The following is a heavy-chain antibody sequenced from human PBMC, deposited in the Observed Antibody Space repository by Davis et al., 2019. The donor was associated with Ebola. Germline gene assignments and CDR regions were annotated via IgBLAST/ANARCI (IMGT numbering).Heavy chain of an antibody. D-gene: IGHD4-17*01. Sequence: SETLSLTCTVSGGSISSSSYYWGWIRQPPGKGLEWIGSIYYSGSTYYNPSLKSRVTISVDTSKNQFSLKLSSVTAADTAVYYCARLHADYGVDYWGQGTLVTVSS. CDR2: IYYSGST. CDR3: ARLHADYGVDY. CDR1: GGSISSSSYY. V-gene: IGHV4-39*01. J-gene: IGHJ4*02.